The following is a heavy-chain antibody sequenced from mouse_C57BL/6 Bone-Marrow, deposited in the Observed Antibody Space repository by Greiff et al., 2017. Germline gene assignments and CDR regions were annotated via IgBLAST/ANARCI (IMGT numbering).Heavy chain of an antibody. J-gene: IGHJ3*01. D-gene: IGHD2-12*01. CDR3: ARNFMLLLFAY. V-gene: IGHV2-2*01. CDR1: GFSLTSYG. Sequence: VQLQQSGPGLVQPSQSLSITCTVSGFSLTSYGVHWVRQSPGKGLEWLGVIWSGGSTDYNAAFISRLSISKDNSKSQVFFKMNSLQADDTAIYYCARNFMLLLFAYWGQGTLVTVSA. CDR2: IWSGGST.